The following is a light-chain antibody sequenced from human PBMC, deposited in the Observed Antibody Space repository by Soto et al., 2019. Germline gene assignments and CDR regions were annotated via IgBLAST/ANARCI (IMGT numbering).Light chain of an antibody. CDR1: TGAVSSGNF. J-gene: IGLJ1*01. CDR3: LLYSGPAGV. CDR2: SVD. Sequence: QTVVTQEHSVTVSPGGTVTLTCASATGAVSSGNFPSWFQQKPGQPPRALIYSVDSKHSWTPARFSGSLLEGKAALTLSHMQPEDEAEYYCLLYSGPAGVFGSGTKVTV. V-gene: IGLV7-43*01.